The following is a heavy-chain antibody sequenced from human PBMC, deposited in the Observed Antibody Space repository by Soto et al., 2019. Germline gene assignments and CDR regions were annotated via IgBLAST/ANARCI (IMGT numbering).Heavy chain of an antibody. CDR1: GYTCTSYD. J-gene: IGHJ5*02. V-gene: IGHV1-8*01. Sequence: GASEKVSGKASGYTCTSYDINLLRQGTVQGLEWMGWMNPNSGNTGYAQKFQGRVTMTRNTSISTAYMELSSLRSEDTAVYYCAREGRTYYDILTGYWFDPWGQGTLVTVSS. CDR3: AREGRTYYDILTGYWFDP. CDR2: MNPNSGNT. D-gene: IGHD3-9*01.